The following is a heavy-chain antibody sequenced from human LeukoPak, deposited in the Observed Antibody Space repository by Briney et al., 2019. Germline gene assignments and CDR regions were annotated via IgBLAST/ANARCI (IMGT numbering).Heavy chain of an antibody. V-gene: IGHV3-48*01. CDR2: ISSSSSTI. J-gene: IGHJ4*02. CDR1: GFTFSSYS. Sequence: PGGSLRLSCAASGFTFSSYSMNWVRQTPGKGLEWVSYISSSSSTIYYADSVKGRFTISRDNAKNSLYLQMNSLRAEDTAVYYCARSTGTWLDYWGQGTLVTVSS. D-gene: IGHD3-9*01. CDR3: ARSTGTWLDY.